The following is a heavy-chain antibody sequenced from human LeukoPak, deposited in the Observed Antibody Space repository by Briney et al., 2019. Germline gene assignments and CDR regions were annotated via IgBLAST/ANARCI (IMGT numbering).Heavy chain of an antibody. V-gene: IGHV4-34*01. J-gene: IGHJ6*03. Sequence: SETLSLTCAVYGGSFSGYYWSWIRQPPGKGLEWIGEINHSGSTNYNPSLKSRVTISVDASKNQFSLKLSSVTAADTAVYYCARVLRYCSSTSCYGGYYYYYYMDVWGKGTTVTVSS. CDR3: ARVLRYCSSTSCYGGYYYYYYMDV. D-gene: IGHD2-2*01. CDR2: INHSGST. CDR1: GGSFSGYY.